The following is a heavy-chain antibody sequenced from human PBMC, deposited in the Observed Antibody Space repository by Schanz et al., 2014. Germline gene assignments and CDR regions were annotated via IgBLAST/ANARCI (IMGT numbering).Heavy chain of an antibody. D-gene: IGHD6-13*01. CDR3: ARDGEAAAGCDY. CDR2: INPSGGST. J-gene: IGHJ4*02. V-gene: IGHV1-46*03. CDR1: GYTFTSYD. Sequence: QVQLVQSGAEAKQPGASVKVSCKASGYTFTSYDINWVRQATGQGLEWMGIINPSGGSTSYAQKFQGRVTMTRDTSTSTVYMELSSLRSEDTAVYYCARDGEAAAGCDYWGQGTLVTVSA.